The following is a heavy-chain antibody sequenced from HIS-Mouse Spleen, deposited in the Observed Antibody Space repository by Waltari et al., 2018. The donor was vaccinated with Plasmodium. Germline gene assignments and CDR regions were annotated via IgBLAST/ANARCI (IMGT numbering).Heavy chain of an antibody. J-gene: IGHJ6*02. CDR2: INPSGGST. Sequence: QVQLVQSGAEVKKPGASVQVSCKASGYPFTGYYMHWVRLAPGQGLEWMGWINPSGGSTSYAQKFQGRVTMTRDTSTSTVYMELSSLRSEDTAVYYCARDLFRIGVAGTEYYYGMDVWGQGTTVTVSS. CDR1: GYPFTGYY. D-gene: IGHD6-19*01. V-gene: IGHV1-46*01. CDR3: ARDLFRIGVAGTEYYYGMDV.